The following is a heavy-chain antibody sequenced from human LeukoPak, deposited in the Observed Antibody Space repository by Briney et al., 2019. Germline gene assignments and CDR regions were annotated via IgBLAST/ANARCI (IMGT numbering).Heavy chain of an antibody. CDR1: GGTFSSYA. CDR3: ARMVRGVGYWFDP. Sequence: ASVKVSCKASGGTFSSYAISWVRQAPGQGLEWMGGIIPIFGTANCAQKFQGRVTITRDTSASTAYMELSSLRSEDTAVYYCARMVRGVGYWFDPWGQGTLVTVSS. J-gene: IGHJ5*02. D-gene: IGHD3-10*01. CDR2: IIPIFGTA. V-gene: IGHV1-69*05.